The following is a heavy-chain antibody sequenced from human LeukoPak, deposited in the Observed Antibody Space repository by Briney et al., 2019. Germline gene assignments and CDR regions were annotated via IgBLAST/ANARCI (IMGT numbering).Heavy chain of an antibody. V-gene: IGHV4-39*01. CDR1: GGSIRSSGYY. D-gene: IGHD4-17*01. CDR3: ARVTTVTTSVDY. Sequence: PSETLSLTCTVSGGSIRSSGYYWGWIRQPPGKGLEWIGSIYSSGSTYYNPSLKSRVTISVDTSKNQFSLKLSSVTAADTAVYYCARVTTVTTSVDYWGQGTLVTVSS. J-gene: IGHJ4*02. CDR2: IYSSGST.